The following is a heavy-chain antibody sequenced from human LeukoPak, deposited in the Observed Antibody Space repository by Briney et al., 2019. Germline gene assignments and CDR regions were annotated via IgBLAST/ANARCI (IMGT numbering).Heavy chain of an antibody. D-gene: IGHD5-18*01. V-gene: IGHV4-59*01. CDR3: ARDRRHSYGAYFDP. CDR2: IYNGGST. Sequence: SETLFLTCTVSGDSLSTYHWSWVRQAPGKTLEWIGYIYNGGSTKYNPSLESRVTISLDTSKNQFSLKLTSVTAADTALYYCARDRRHSYGAYFDPWGQGNLVTVST. CDR1: GDSLSTYH. J-gene: IGHJ5*02.